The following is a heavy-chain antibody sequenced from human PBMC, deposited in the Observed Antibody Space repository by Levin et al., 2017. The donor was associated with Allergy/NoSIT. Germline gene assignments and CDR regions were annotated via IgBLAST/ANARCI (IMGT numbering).Heavy chain of an antibody. CDR2: IYYSGST. V-gene: IGHV4-59*01. Sequence: HSQTLSLTCTVSCGSISSYYWSWIRPPPGKGLEWIGYIYYSGSTKYNPSLKSRVTISVDTSKNQFSLNLSSVTAADTAVYYCARMIAAAGTEYFDYWGQGTLVTVSS. D-gene: IGHD6-13*01. CDR3: ARMIAAAGTEYFDY. J-gene: IGHJ4*02. CDR1: CGSISSYY.